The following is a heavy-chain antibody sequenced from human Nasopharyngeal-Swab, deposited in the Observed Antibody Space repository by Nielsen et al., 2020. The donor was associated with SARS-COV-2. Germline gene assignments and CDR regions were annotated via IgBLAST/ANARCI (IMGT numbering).Heavy chain of an antibody. J-gene: IGHJ5*02. CDR2: IYYSGRT. D-gene: IGHD6-6*01. Sequence: WIRQPPGKGLEWIGFIYYSGRTNYNPSLKSRVTISVDTSKNQFSLKLSSVTAADTAVYYCARVEYSSSSVWFDPWGQGTLVTVSS. CDR3: ARVEYSSSSVWFDP. V-gene: IGHV4-59*01.